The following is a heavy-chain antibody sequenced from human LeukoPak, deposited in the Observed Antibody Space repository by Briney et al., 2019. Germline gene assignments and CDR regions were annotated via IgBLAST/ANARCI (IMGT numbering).Heavy chain of an antibody. V-gene: IGHV3-21*01. CDR3: ASLPRGLTGGYMDV. CDR1: GFTFSSYS. J-gene: IGHJ6*03. CDR2: ISSSSSYI. Sequence: GGSLGLSRAASGFTFSSYSMNWVRQAPGKGLEWVSSISSSSSYIYYADSVKGRFTISRDNAKNSLYLQMNSLRAEDTAVYYCASLPRGLTGGYMDVWGKGTTVTVSS. D-gene: IGHD2-8*02.